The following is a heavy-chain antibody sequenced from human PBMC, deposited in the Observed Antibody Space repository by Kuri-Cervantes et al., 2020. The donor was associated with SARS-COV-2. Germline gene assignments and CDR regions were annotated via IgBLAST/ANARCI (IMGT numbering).Heavy chain of an antibody. D-gene: IGHD3-10*01. CDR2: IWYDGSNK. J-gene: IGHJ2*01. CDR1: GFTFSSYG. CDR3: ARGFRAGPGEYFDL. V-gene: IGHV3-33*01. Sequence: GESLKISCAASGFTFSSYGMRWVRQAPGKGLEWVAVIWYDGSNKYYADSAKCRFTISRDNSKNTLYLQMNGLRAEDTAVYYCARGFRAGPGEYFDLWGRGTLVTVSS.